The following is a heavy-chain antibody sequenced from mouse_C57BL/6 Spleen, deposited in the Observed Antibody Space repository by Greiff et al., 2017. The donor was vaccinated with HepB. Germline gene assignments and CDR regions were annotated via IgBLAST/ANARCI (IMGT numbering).Heavy chain of an antibody. CDR2: IYPGDGDT. V-gene: IGHV1-82*01. J-gene: IGHJ3*01. Sequence: VQLVESGPELVKPGASVKISCKASGYAFSSSWMNWVKQRPGKGLEWIGRIYPGDGDTNYNGKFKGKATLTADKSSSTAYMQLSSLTSEDSAVYCCARGDSSGYWFAYWGQGTLVTVSA. CDR1: GYAFSSSW. CDR3: ARGDSSGYWFAY. D-gene: IGHD3-2*02.